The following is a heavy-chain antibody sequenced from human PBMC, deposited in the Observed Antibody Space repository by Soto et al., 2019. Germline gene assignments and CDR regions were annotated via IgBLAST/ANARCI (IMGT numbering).Heavy chain of an antibody. Sequence: GASVKVSCKASGYTFTSYAMHWVRQAPGQRLEWMGWINAGNGNTKYSQKFQGRVTITRDTSASTAYMELSSLRSEDTAVYYCARGSAYYQYNWFDPWGQGTLVTVSS. V-gene: IGHV1-3*01. CDR3: ARGSAYYQYNWFDP. CDR2: INAGNGNT. CDR1: GYTFTSYA. D-gene: IGHD3-10*01. J-gene: IGHJ5*02.